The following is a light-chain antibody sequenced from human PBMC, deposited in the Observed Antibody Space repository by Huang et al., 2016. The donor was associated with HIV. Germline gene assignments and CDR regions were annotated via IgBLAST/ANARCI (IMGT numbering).Light chain of an antibody. CDR1: QSVSNY. Sequence: EILLTQSPATLSLSPGERVTLSCRANQSVSNYLAWYQQKPGQAPTLLIYDASNRSTVIPSRFSGTGSGTDFTLTISSLEPEDCAVYFCQSRSTWPPITFGQGTRLEIK. V-gene: IGKV3-11*01. J-gene: IGKJ5*01. CDR3: QSRSTWPPIT. CDR2: DAS.